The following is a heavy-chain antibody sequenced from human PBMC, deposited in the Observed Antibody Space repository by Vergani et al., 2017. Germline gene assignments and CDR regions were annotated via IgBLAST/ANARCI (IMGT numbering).Heavy chain of an antibody. V-gene: IGHV3-30*18. J-gene: IGHJ6*03. CDR2: TSYDGSNK. D-gene: IGHD2-2*02. Sequence: QEQLLQSGGGVVQPGGSLRLSCAASGFTFSSYGMHWVRQAPGKGLEWVAVTSYDGSNKYYADSVKGRITISRDNSKNTLYLQMNSLRAEDTAVYYCAKDEGYCXSISCHKRVLSMDVWGKGTTVTVSS. CDR1: GFTFSSYG. CDR3: AKDEGYCXSISCHKRVLSMDV.